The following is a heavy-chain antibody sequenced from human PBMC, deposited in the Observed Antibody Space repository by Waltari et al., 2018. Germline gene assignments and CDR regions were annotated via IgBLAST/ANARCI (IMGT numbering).Heavy chain of an antibody. Sequence: EVQLVESVGGLVKPGGSLRLSCAASGFTFSSYSMNWVRQAPGKGREWVSSISSSSSYIYYADSVKGRFTISRDNAKNSLYLQMNSLRAEDTAVYYCARVYVGATSLYYWGQGTLVTVSS. J-gene: IGHJ4*02. CDR2: ISSSSSYI. CDR3: ARVYVGATSLYY. D-gene: IGHD1-26*01. V-gene: IGHV3-21*01. CDR1: GFTFSSYS.